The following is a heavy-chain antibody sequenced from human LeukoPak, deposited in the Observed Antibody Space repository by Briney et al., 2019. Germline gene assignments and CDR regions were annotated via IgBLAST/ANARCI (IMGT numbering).Heavy chain of an antibody. Sequence: SETLSLTCTVSGGSMSPYHWGWIRQPPGKGLEWTGYIYYSGSTNYNPSLKSRVTMSVDTSKNQFSLKLSSVTAADTAVYYCARGSYYDSSGYYVPEYFQHWGQGTLVTVSS. CDR3: ARGSYYDSSGYYVPEYFQH. CDR2: IYYSGST. CDR1: GGSMSPYH. J-gene: IGHJ1*01. V-gene: IGHV4-59*12. D-gene: IGHD3-22*01.